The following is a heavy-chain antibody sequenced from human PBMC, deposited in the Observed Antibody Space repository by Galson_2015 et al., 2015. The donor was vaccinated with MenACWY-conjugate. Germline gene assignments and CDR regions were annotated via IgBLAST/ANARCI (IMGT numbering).Heavy chain of an antibody. Sequence: SVKVSCKASGYTFTRSAMHWVRQAPGQGLEWMGWIYAANGSTTYSQRLQGRVTITRDTSASTVYMELNALRSEDTAVYYCARDPKATAGREPTHMDVWGQGTTVTVSS. V-gene: IGHV1-3*01. CDR1: GYTFTRSA. D-gene: IGHD6-13*01. J-gene: IGHJ6*02. CDR2: IYAANGST. CDR3: ARDPKATAGREPTHMDV.